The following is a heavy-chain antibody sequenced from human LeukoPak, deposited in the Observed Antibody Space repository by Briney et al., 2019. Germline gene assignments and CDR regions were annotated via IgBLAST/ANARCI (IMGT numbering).Heavy chain of an antibody. J-gene: IGHJ4*02. CDR1: GGTFIIYA. CDR3: ARGLGYCSGGSCYDY. D-gene: IGHD2-15*01. Sequence: ASVKVSFKASGGTFIIYAISWVRQAPGQGLEWMGGIIPIFGTANHAQKFQGRVTITADESTSTAYMELSSLRSEDTAVYYCARGLGYCSGGSCYDYWGQGTLVTVSS. CDR2: IIPIFGTA. V-gene: IGHV1-69*13.